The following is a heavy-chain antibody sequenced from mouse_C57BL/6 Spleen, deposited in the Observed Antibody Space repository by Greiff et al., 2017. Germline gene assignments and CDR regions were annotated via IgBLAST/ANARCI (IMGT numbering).Heavy chain of an antibody. CDR2: INYDGSST. CDR3: ARDRGTTDYYAMDY. J-gene: IGHJ4*01. D-gene: IGHD1-1*01. Sequence: EVHLVESEGGLVQPGSSMKLSCTASGFTFSDYYMAWVRQVPEKGLEWVANINYDGSSTYYLDSLKSRFIISRDNAKNILYLQMSSLKSEDTATYYCARDRGTTDYYAMDYWGQGTSVTVSS. CDR1: GFTFSDYY. V-gene: IGHV5-16*01.